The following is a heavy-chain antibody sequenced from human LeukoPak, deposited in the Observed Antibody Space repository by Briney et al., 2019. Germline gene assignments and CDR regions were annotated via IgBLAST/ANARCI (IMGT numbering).Heavy chain of an antibody. CDR1: GFTFSNAW. CDR3: TTDLQQWPNDY. V-gene: IGHV3-15*01. CDR2: IKSKTDGGTT. D-gene: IGHD6-19*01. J-gene: IGHJ4*02. Sequence: KPGGSLRFSCAASGFTFSNAWMSWVRQAPGKGLEWVGRIKSKTDGGTTDYAAPVKGRFTISRDDSKNTLYLQMNSLKTEDTAVYYCTTDLQQWPNDYWGQGTLVTVSS.